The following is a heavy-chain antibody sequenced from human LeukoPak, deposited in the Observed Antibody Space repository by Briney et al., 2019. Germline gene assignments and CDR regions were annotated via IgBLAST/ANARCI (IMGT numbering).Heavy chain of an antibody. CDR1: GFTFSSYG. Sequence: PGRSLRLSCAASGFTFSSYGMHWVRQAPGKGLEWVAVISYDGSNKYYADSVKGRFTISRDNSKNTLYLQMNSLRAEDAAVYYCAKVARDSRVLNSGGREPLVTVPS. CDR3: AKVARDSRVLNS. V-gene: IGHV3-30*18. D-gene: IGHD2-8*01. J-gene: IGHJ5*01. CDR2: ISYDGSNK.